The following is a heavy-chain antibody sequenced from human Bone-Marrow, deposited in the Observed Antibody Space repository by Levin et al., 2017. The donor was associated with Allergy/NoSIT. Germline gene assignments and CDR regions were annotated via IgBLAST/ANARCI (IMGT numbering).Heavy chain of an antibody. J-gene: IGHJ5*02. V-gene: IGHV3-23*01. CDR2: ISGNGAST. CDR1: GFTFGSHA. CDR3: TKVHPSGGSFGYFAS. Sequence: PGGSMRGEGGDAGFTFGSHAMNWVRQAPGKGREGVSSISGNGASTYSSTSFKARFRTSRDNSKNTVFLQMNDLRAEDTAVYYCTKVHPSGGSFGYFASWGQGTLVTVSS. D-gene: IGHD3-9*01.